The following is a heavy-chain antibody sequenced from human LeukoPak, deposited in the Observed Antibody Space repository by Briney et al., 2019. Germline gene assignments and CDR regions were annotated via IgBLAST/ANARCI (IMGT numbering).Heavy chain of an antibody. CDR1: GFTVSSNY. J-gene: IGHJ5*02. Sequence: GGSLRLSCAASGFTVSSNYMSWVRQAPGKGLEWVSVIYSGGSTYYADSVKGRFTISRDNSKNTLYLQMNTLRAEDTAIYYCAREPDNWFDPWGQGTLVTVSS. CDR3: AREPDNWFDP. CDR2: IYSGGST. V-gene: IGHV3-66*01.